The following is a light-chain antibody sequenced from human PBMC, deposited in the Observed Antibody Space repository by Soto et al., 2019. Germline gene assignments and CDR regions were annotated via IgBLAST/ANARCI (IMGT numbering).Light chain of an antibody. CDR2: DTS. CDR1: QSVSSH. V-gene: IGKV3-11*01. J-gene: IGKJ2*01. CDR3: QQRNNWPPLYT. Sequence: ETVLTQSPATLSLSPGERATLSCWASQSVSSHLAWYRQKPGQAPRLLIYDTSNRANGVPARFSGSGSGTDFTFTISSLEPEDFAVYYCQQRNNWPPLYTFGQVTKLEIK.